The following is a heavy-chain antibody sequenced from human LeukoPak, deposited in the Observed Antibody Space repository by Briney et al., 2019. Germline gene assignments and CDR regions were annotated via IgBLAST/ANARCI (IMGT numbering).Heavy chain of an antibody. Sequence: GGSLRLSCAASGFTFYDSGMRWVRQAPGKGVEWVSGINWSGGSTVYADSVKGRFTIYRENDKNSLYLQMNSLRAEDTAFYYCARGRGLGVTSTPVPFDYWGQGSLVTVSS. CDR1: GFTFYDSG. J-gene: IGHJ4*02. D-gene: IGHD2-21*02. CDR2: INWSGGST. V-gene: IGHV3-20*04. CDR3: ARGRGLGVTSTPVPFDY.